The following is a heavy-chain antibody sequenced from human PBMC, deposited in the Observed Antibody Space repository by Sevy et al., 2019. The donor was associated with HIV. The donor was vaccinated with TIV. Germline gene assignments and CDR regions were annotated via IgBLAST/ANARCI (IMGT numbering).Heavy chain of an antibody. Sequence: SETRSLTCTVSGGSITSLYWNWIRQPPGKGLEWIANIYYNGHINYNPSLKGRVTLSLDTSKNQFSLRLSSVTAADTAMYYCAGENAWGRGYSWGQGTLVTVSS. V-gene: IGHV4-59*08. CDR3: AGENAWGRGYS. J-gene: IGHJ4*02. CDR2: IYYNGHI. D-gene: IGHD1-26*01. CDR1: GGSITSLY.